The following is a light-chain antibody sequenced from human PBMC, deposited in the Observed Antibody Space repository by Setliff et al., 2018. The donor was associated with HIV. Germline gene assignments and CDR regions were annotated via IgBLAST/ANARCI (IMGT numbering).Light chain of an antibody. CDR2: DVT. V-gene: IGLV2-11*01. Sequence: SVLTQPRSVSGSPGQSVTISCTGTSSDVGGYDYVSWIQQQPGKAPKLMIYDVTRRPSGVPDRFSGSRSGNTASLTISGLQADDEAYYYCCSYAARQTSYVFGTGTKVTVL. J-gene: IGLJ1*01. CDR1: SSDVGGYDY. CDR3: CSYAARQTSYV.